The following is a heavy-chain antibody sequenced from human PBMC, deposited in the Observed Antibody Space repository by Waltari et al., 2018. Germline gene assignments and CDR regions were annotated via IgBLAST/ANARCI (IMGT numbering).Heavy chain of an antibody. J-gene: IGHJ2*01. CDR2: ISSGSSTI. V-gene: IGHV3-48*02. CDR3: ARGLDSGYYSSWYFDL. D-gene: IGHD3-22*01. CDR1: GFTFRSYS. Sequence: EVQLVESGGGLVQPGGSLRLSCAASGFTFRSYSMNWVRQAPGKGREWISYISSGSSTIYYADSVKGRFTISRDNAKNSLYLQMNSLRDEDTAVYYCARGLDSGYYSSWYFDLWGRGTLVTVSS.